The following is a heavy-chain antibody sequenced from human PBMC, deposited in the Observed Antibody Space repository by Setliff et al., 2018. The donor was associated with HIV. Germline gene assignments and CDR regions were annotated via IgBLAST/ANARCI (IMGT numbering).Heavy chain of an antibody. Sequence: SETLSLTCTVSGGSISSYSWSWIRQPPGKGLEWIGYIYTSGSTNYNPSLKSRVTISVDTAENQFSLKLTSVTAADTAMYFCARDATSEGYMDVWGKGTTVTVSS. J-gene: IGHJ6*03. CDR3: ARDATSEGYMDV. CDR2: IYTSGST. CDR1: GGSISSYS. V-gene: IGHV4-4*08.